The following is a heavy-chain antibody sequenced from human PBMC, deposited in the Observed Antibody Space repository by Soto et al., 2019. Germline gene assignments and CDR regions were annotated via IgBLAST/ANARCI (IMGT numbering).Heavy chain of an antibody. J-gene: IGHJ6*02. CDR2: IYTRGST. CDR3: ARSEVGCSGGSCYSAKYYGMDV. D-gene: IGHD2-15*01. V-gene: IGHV4-4*07. CDR1: GGSISSYY. Sequence: SETLSLTCTVSGGSISSYYWSWIRQPAGKGLEWIGRIYTRGSTNYNPSLESRVTMSVDTSKNQFSLKLSSVTAADTAVYYWARSEVGCSGGSCYSAKYYGMDVWGQRTRVTVSS.